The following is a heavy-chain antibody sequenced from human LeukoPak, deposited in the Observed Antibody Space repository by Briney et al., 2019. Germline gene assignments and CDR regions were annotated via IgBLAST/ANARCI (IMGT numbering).Heavy chain of an antibody. CDR3: ARGPYCSGGSCCPADY. CDR1: GGSFSGYY. J-gene: IGHJ4*02. Sequence: SETLSLTCAVYGGSFSGYYWSWIRQPPGKGLEWIGEINHSGSTNYNQSLKSRVTISVDTSKNQFSLKLSSVTAADTAVYYCARGPYCSGGSCCPADYWGQGTLVTVSS. V-gene: IGHV4-34*01. CDR2: INHSGST. D-gene: IGHD2-15*01.